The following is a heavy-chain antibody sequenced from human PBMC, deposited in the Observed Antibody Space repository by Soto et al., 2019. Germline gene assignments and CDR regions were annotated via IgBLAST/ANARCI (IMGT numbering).Heavy chain of an antibody. J-gene: IGHJ6*02. CDR1: GFTFSSYG. V-gene: IGHV3-30*18. CDR3: AKDQSRVYRETGTTFYYLGAYGMDV. D-gene: IGHD1-7*01. CDR2: ISYDGSNK. Sequence: QVQLVESGGGVVQPGRSLRLSCAASGFTFSSYGMHWVRQVPGKGLEWVVVISYDGSNKYYADSVKGRFTISRDNSKNTLYLQMNSLRAEDTAVYYCAKDQSRVYRETGTTFYYLGAYGMDVWGQGTTVTVSS.